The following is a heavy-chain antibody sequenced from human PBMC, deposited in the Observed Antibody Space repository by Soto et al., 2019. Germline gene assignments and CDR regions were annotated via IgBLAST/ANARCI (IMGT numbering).Heavy chain of an antibody. V-gene: IGHV1-3*01. D-gene: IGHD3-10*01. CDR2: INAGNGNT. CDR1: GYTFTSYA. Sequence: ASVKVSCKASGYTFTSYAMHWVRQAPGQRLEWMGWINAGNGNTKYSQKFQGRVTITRDTSASTAYMELSSQRSEDTAVYYCVYGSGSYYIFDYWGQGTLVTVSS. CDR3: VYGSGSYYIFDY. J-gene: IGHJ4*02.